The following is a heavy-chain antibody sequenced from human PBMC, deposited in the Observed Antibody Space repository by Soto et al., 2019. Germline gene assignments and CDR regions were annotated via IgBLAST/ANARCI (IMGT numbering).Heavy chain of an antibody. D-gene: IGHD3-16*02. V-gene: IGHV1-46*01. Sequence: ASLKVSCKASGYTFTSYYMHCVRQAPGQGLEWMGIINPSGGSTSYAQKFQGRVTMTRDTSTSTVYMELSSLRSEDTAVYYCARRRPSSAFDIWGQGTMVTVPS. J-gene: IGHJ3*02. CDR1: GYTFTSYY. CDR3: ARRRPSSAFDI. CDR2: INPSGGST.